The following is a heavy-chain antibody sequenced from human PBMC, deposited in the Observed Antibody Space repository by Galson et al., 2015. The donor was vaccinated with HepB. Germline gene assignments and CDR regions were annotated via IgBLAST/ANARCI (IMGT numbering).Heavy chain of an antibody. D-gene: IGHD2-15*01. V-gene: IGHV3-7*03. CDR1: GFTFSSYW. CDR2: IKPDGSEK. CDR3: TTYCSGGSCYSGGERVIMNY. Sequence: SLRLSCAASGFTFSSYWMSWVRQAPGKGLEWVASIKPDGSEKYYVDSVKGRFTISRDNAKSSLYLQMNSLRAEDTATYYCTTYCSGGSCYSGGERVIMNYWGQGTLATVSS. J-gene: IGHJ4*02.